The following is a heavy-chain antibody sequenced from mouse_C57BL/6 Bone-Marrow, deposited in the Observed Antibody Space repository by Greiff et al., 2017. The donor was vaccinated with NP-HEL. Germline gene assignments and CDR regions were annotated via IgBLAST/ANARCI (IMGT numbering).Heavy chain of an antibody. CDR2: ISYSGST. CDR3: ARQLLLRPGYFDV. Sequence: EVKLVESGPGLAKPSQTLSLTCSVTGYSITSDYWNWIRKFPGNKLEYMGYISYSGSTYYNPSLKSRISITRDTSKNQYYLQLNSVTTEDTATYYCARQLLLRPGYFDVWGTGTTVTVSS. V-gene: IGHV3-8*01. J-gene: IGHJ1*03. D-gene: IGHD1-1*01. CDR1: GYSITSDY.